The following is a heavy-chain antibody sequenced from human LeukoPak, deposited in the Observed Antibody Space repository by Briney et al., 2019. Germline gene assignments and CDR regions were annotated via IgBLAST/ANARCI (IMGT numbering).Heavy chain of an antibody. CDR2: IYSGGST. CDR1: GFTVSSNY. V-gene: IGHV3-53*01. J-gene: IGHJ4*02. CDR3: ARVGYSYVFFDY. Sequence: GGSLRFSCAASGFTVSSNYMSWVRQAPGKGLEWVSVIYSGGSTYYADSVKGRFTISRDNSKNTLYLQMNSLRAEDTAVYYCARVGYSYVFFDYWGQGTLVTVSS. D-gene: IGHD5-18*01.